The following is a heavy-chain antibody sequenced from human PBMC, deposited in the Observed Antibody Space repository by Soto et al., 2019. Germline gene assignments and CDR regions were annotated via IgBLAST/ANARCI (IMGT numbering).Heavy chain of an antibody. CDR2: IFYSAST. J-gene: IGHJ4*02. CDR1: GGSISGYY. Sequence: SETLSLTCTVSGGSISGYYWSWIRQPPGKGLEWIGYIFYSASTKYNPSLRSRVTMSVDTSKNQLSLKLTSVTAADTAVYYCGRASTFLGRFQSDGGRESRVTVPS. CDR3: GRASTFLGRFQSD. V-gene: IGHV4-59*08. D-gene: IGHD3-3*02.